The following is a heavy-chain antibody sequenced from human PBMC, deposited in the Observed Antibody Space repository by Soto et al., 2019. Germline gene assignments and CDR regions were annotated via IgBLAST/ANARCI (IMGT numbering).Heavy chain of an antibody. CDR2: TRNRGNGYTT. Sequence: GGSLRLSCAASGFTFSDHYMDWVRQAPGKGLEWVGRTRNRGNGYTTEYAASVKGRFTISRDASKNSLYLQMNSLQTEDTAVYYCSINYYDTSGYSIDIWGQGTMVTVSS. V-gene: IGHV3-72*01. J-gene: IGHJ3*02. D-gene: IGHD3-22*01. CDR3: SINYYDTSGYSIDI. CDR1: GFTFSDHY.